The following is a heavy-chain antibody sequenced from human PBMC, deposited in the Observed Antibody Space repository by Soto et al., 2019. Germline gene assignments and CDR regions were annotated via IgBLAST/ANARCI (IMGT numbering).Heavy chain of an antibody. CDR1: GGSFSGYY. CDR2: IYYSGST. CDR3: ATSYGNAWYTY. Sequence: SETLSLTCAVYGGSFSGYYWGWIRQPPGKGLEWIGSIYYSGSTYYNPSLKSRLTISVDTSKNQFTLKLSSVTVADTAVYYCATSYGNAWYTYWGQGTQVTVSS. J-gene: IGHJ4*02. V-gene: IGHV4-34*01. D-gene: IGHD6-13*01.